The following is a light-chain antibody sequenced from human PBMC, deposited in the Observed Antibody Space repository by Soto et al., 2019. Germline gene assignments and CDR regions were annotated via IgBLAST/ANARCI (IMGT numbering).Light chain of an antibody. V-gene: IGLV7-46*01. CDR1: TGTVTNGHY. Sequence: QAVVTQEPSLTVSPGGTVTLTCGSSTGTVTNGHYAYWLQQKPGQAPRTLIYNTDNKHSWTPARFSGSLLGGKAALTLSGAQPEDEADYYCLLTYSGPHAVSGGGTQLTVL. J-gene: IGLJ7*01. CDR3: LLTYSGPHAV. CDR2: NTD.